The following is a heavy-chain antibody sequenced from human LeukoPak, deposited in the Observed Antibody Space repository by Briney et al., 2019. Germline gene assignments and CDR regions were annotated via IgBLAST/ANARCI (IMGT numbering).Heavy chain of an antibody. CDR3: AKGKDYSNYVAAFDY. J-gene: IGHJ4*02. D-gene: IGHD4-11*01. CDR1: GFTFSSYA. V-gene: IGHV3-23*01. CDR2: ISGSGGST. Sequence: PGGSLRLSCAASGFTFSSYAMSWVRQAPGKGLEWVSGISGSGGSTYYADSVKGRFTISRDNSKNTLYLQMNSLRAEDTAVCYCAKGKDYSNYVAAFDYWGQGTLVTISS.